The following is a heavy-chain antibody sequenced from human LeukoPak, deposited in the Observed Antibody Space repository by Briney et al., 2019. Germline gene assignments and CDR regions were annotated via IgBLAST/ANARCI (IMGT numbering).Heavy chain of an antibody. CDR2: IYGDGRT. CDR1: GFSVSNNY. V-gene: IGHV3-53*01. CDR3: ARGRGLGVVSPYFDY. Sequence: GGSLRLSCVVSGFSVSNNYIIWVRQAPGNGLERVSVIYGDGRTSHSASVRGRFTISRDNSKNIVSLQMNNLRAENTAVYYCARGRGLGVVSPYFDYWGQGTLVTVSS. D-gene: IGHD3-3*01. J-gene: IGHJ4*02.